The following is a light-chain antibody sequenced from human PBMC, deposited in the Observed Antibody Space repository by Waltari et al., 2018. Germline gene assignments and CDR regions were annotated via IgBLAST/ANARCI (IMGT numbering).Light chain of an antibody. Sequence: QSVLTQPPSASGTPGQRVTISCSGSSSNIGSYYVSWYQQRPGTAPQRLISENTRGPPGVPDRCSASKSSYAASLAIRGLRSEDEADDSCATWDDRLSGRVFGGGTKLPVL. V-gene: IGLV1-47*01. CDR3: ATWDDRLSGRV. CDR2: ENT. J-gene: IGLJ3*02. CDR1: SSNIGSYY.